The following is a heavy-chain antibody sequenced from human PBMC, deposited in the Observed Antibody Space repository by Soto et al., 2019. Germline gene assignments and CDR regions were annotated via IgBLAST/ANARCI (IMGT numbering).Heavy chain of an antibody. CDR1: GFTFSSYS. CDR2: ISSSSSTI. V-gene: IGHV3-48*02. Sequence: GGSLRLSCAASGFTFSSYSMNWVRQAPGKGLEWVSYISSSSSTIYYADSVKGRFTISRDNAKNSLYLQMNSLRDEDTAVYYCARYRVDDSSGYYLSYFDYWGQGTLVTVSS. D-gene: IGHD3-22*01. CDR3: ARYRVDDSSGYYLSYFDY. J-gene: IGHJ4*02.